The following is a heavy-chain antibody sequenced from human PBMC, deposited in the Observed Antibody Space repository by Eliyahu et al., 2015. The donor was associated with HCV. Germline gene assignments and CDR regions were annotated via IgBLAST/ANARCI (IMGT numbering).Heavy chain of an antibody. D-gene: IGHD3-3*01. CDR3: VKDLRTTFLEAFDI. Sequence: EAQLVESGGTLVXPGGSLRLSCSASGFTFSWHAVHWVRQAPGKGLEYVAAISSNGGTTNYADSVKGRFTISKDNSRSTLYLQMRSLRPEDTALYYCVKDLRTTFLEAFDIWGQGTLVTVSS. CDR2: ISSNGGTT. J-gene: IGHJ3*02. V-gene: IGHV3-64D*06. CDR1: GFTFSWHA.